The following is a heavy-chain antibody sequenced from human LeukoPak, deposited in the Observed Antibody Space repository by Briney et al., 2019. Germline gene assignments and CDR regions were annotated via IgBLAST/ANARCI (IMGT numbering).Heavy chain of an antibody. CDR3: ARVQLWPQRTYYYYYYYMDV. D-gene: IGHD3-10*01. V-gene: IGHV3-30*01. Sequence: PGRSLRLSCAASGFTFSSYAIPWVRQAPGKGLEWVAVISYDGSNKYYADSVKGRFTISRDNSKNTLYLQMNSLTAEDTAVYYCARVQLWPQRTYYYYYYYMDVWGKGTTVTVSS. CDR2: ISYDGSNK. CDR1: GFTFSSYA. J-gene: IGHJ6*03.